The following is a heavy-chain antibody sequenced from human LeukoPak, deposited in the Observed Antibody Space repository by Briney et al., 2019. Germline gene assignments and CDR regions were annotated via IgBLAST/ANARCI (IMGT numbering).Heavy chain of an antibody. CDR3: ARTLGYCSSTSCYYYYGMDV. D-gene: IGHD2-2*01. CDR1: GGSISSYY. J-gene: IGHJ6*02. CDR2: IYYSGST. V-gene: IGHV4-59*01. Sequence: PSETLSLTCTVSGGSISSYYWSWIRQPPGKGLEWIGYIYYSGSTNYNPSLKSRVTISVDTSKNQFSLKLSSVTAADMAVYYCARTLGYCSSTSCYYYYGMDVWGQGTTVTVSS.